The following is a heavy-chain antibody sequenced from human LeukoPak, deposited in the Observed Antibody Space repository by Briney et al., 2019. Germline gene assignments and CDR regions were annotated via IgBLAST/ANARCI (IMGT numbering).Heavy chain of an antibody. CDR3: ATFYCSSTSCYGP. CDR1: GFTFSSYA. V-gene: IGHV3-23*01. J-gene: IGHJ5*02. Sequence: GGSLRLSCAASGFTFSSYAMSWVRQAPGKGLEWVSAISGSGGSTYYADSVKGRFTISRDNSKNTLYLQMNSLRAEDTAIYYCATFYCSSTSCYGPWGQGTLVTVSS. D-gene: IGHD2-2*01. CDR2: ISGSGGST.